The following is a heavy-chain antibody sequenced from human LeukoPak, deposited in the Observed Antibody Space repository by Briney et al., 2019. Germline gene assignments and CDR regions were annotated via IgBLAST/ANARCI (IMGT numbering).Heavy chain of an antibody. CDR2: INTNIGNS. CDR3: ARHWRLFDF. CDR1: GYTFTNYA. J-gene: IGHJ4*02. V-gene: IGHV7-4-1*02. D-gene: IGHD1-1*01. Sequence: ASVKVSCKASGYTFTNYAISWVRQAPGQGLEWVGWINTNIGNSTYAQGFTGRFVFSSDTSVSTAYLQISSLKSEDTAVYYCARHWRLFDFWGQGTLVTVSS.